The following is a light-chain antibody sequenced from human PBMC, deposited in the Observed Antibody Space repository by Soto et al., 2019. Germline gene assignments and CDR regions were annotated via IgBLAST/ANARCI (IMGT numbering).Light chain of an antibody. J-gene: IGKJ2*01. V-gene: IGKV1-5*03. CDR2: KTP. CDR3: QQYNSYSPYT. CDR1: QSISSW. Sequence: DIQMTQSPSTLSASVGDRVTITCRASQSISSWLAWYQQNPGKAPKLLIYKTPSLESGVPSRFSGSGSGTEFTLTISSLQPDDFATYYCQQYNSYSPYTFGQGTKLEIK.